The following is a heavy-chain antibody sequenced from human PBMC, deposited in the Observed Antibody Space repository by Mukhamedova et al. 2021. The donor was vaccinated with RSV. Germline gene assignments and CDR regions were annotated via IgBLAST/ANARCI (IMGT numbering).Heavy chain of an antibody. CDR2: GST. D-gene: IGHD6-6*01. CDR3: ARQPKQLVRGYYYYGMDV. J-gene: IGHJ6*02. V-gene: IGHV4-59*08. Sequence: GSTNYNPPLKSRVTISVDTSKNLFSLKLSSVTAADTAVYYCARQPKQLVRGYYYYGMDVWGQGTTVTVPS.